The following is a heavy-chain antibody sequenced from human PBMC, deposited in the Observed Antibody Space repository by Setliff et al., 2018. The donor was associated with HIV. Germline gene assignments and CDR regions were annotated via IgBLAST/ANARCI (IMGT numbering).Heavy chain of an antibody. CDR2: IIPIFGTA. Sequence: SVKVSCKASGGTFSSYAISWVRQAPGQGLEWMGRIIPIFGTANYAQKFQGRVTVTADKSTSTAYMELSSLRSEDTAVCYCARDYPRLGYSYGPNYFDYWGQGTLVTVSS. V-gene: IGHV1-69*06. D-gene: IGHD5-18*01. CDR1: GGTFSSYA. CDR3: ARDYPRLGYSYGPNYFDY. J-gene: IGHJ4*02.